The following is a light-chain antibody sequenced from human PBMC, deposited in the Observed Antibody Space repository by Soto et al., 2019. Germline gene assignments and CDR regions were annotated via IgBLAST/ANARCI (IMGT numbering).Light chain of an antibody. CDR3: QQYDSFSKT. V-gene: IGKV1-5*01. Sequence: DIQMTQSPSTLSASVGDRVTITCRASQSIRSWLAWYQQKPGKAPQLLIYDASNLESGVPSRFSGSGSGTDFTLTISSLQPDDFATYYCQQYDSFSKTFGRGTKV. J-gene: IGKJ1*01. CDR1: QSIRSW. CDR2: DAS.